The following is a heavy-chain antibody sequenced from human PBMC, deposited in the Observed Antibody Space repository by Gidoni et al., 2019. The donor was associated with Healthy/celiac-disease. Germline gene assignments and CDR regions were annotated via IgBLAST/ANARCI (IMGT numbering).Heavy chain of an antibody. CDR3: ARGIAWYYYYYGMDV. J-gene: IGHJ6*02. CDR2: ISYDGSNK. CDR1: GFTFSSYA. Sequence: QVQLVESGGGVVQPGRSLRLSCAASGFTFSSYAMHWVRQAPGKGLEWVAVISYDGSNKYYADSVKGRFTISRDNSKNTLYLQMNSLRAEDTAVYYCARGIAWYYYYYGMDVWGQGTTVTVSS. V-gene: IGHV3-30-3*01. D-gene: IGHD3-3*02.